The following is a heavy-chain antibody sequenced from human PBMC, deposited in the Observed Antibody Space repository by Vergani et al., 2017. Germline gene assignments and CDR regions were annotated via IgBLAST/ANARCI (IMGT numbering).Heavy chain of an antibody. CDR2: VYHSGST. V-gene: IGHV4-4*02. D-gene: IGHD2-15*01. CDR3: ARGGDVCSGGSCYHRFVH. J-gene: IGHJ4*02. Sequence: QVQLQESGPGLVKPSGTLSLTCAVSGDSISSSNSWTWVRQPPGKGLEWIGEVYHSGSTNYNPSLKRRVTISVDKSKNQFSLKLSSVTAADTAVYYCARGGDVCSGGSCYHRFVHWGQGTLVTVSS. CDR1: GDSISSSNS.